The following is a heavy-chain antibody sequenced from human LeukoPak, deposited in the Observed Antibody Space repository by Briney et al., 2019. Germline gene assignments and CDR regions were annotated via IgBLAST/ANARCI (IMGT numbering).Heavy chain of an antibody. D-gene: IGHD6-6*01. J-gene: IGHJ5*02. CDR1: GGSISSSSYY. V-gene: IGHV4-39*01. Sequence: SETLSLTCTVSGGSISSSSYYWGWIRQPPGKGLEWIGSIYYSGSTYYNPSLKSRVTTSVDTSKNQFSLKLSSVTAADTAVYYCARHIYSSSFGVNWFDPWGQGTLVTVSS. CDR2: IYYSGST. CDR3: ARHIYSSSFGVNWFDP.